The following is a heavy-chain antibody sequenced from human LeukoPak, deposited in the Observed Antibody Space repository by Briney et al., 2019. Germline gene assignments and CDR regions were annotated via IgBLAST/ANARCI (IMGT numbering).Heavy chain of an antibody. CDR2: IYYSGST. CDR1: GGSISSYY. J-gene: IGHJ4*02. CDR3: ARQVPSYYDILTGYNQYYFDY. Sequence: ASETLSLTCTVSGGSISSYYWSWIRQPPGKGLEWIGYIYYSGSTSYNPSLKSRVTISVDTSKNQFSLKLSSVTAADTAVYYCARQVPSYYDILTGYNQYYFDYWGQGTLVTVSS. V-gene: IGHV4-59*08. D-gene: IGHD3-9*01.